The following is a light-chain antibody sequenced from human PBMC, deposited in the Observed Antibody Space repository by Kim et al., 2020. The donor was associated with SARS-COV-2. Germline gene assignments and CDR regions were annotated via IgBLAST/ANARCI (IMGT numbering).Light chain of an antibody. CDR2: DVT. J-gene: IGLJ3*02. CDR3: CSYAGFSTFV. Sequence: QSALTQPRSVSGSPGQSVTISCTGTSSDVGGYNYVSWYQHHPGKAPKLIIFDVTKWPSGVPDRFSGSKSGNTASLTISGLQAEDEADYYCCSYAGFSTFVFGGGTQLTVL. CDR1: SSDVGGYNY. V-gene: IGLV2-11*01.